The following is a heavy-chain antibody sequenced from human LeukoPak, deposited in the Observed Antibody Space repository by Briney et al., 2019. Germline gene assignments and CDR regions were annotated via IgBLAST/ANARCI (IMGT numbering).Heavy chain of an antibody. J-gene: IGHJ4*02. Sequence: SETLSLTCAVYGGSFSGYYWTLIRQAPGKGLEWIGEINHVGTTNYNPSLMNRVTLSLATSNNQFSLNLNFATASDTAIYYCARGRRHHLEYESNYYFASGGPGTLVTVSS. V-gene: IGHV4-34*01. D-gene: IGHD1-1*01. CDR3: ARGRRHHLEYESNYYFAS. CDR1: GGSFSGYY. CDR2: INHVGTT.